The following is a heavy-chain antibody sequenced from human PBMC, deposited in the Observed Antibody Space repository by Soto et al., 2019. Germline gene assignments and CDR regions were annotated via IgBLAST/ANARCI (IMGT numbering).Heavy chain of an antibody. J-gene: IGHJ5*01. V-gene: IGHV2-5*01. CDR2: MYWHDDK. D-gene: IGHD3-9*01. CDR3: AHSHFEILTGPFDS. CDR1: GLSLTNTGVT. Sequence: SGPTLVNHTQTLTLTCTFSGLSLTNTGVTVGWIRQPPGKALEWLALMYWHDDKRYNPSLRNRLTIAKDTSKNRVVLTLANVGPVDTATYFCAHSHFEILTGPFDSWGRGTLVTVSS.